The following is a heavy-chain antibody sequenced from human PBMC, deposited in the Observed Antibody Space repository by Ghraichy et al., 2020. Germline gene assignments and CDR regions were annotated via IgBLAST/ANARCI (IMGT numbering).Heavy chain of an antibody. CDR2: IYYSGST. V-gene: IGHV4-39*01. CDR3: ARHMVRGYYFDT. D-gene: IGHD3-10*01. J-gene: IGHJ4*02. CDR1: GDSFNSYNYY. Sequence: PETLSLTCTVSGDSFNSYNYYWGWVRQPPGKGLEWIGSIYYSGSTYYDPSLKSRVTISVDTSKNQFSLKLHSVTAADTAVYFCARHMVRGYYFDTWGQGALVSVSS.